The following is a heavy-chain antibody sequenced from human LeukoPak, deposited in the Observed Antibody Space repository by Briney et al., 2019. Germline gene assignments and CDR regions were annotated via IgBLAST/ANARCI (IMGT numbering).Heavy chain of an antibody. J-gene: IGHJ5*02. CDR1: GYTFTSYD. D-gene: IGHD2-2*01. CDR3: ARVWCSSTNCLNGWFDP. CDR2: MNPKSGNT. V-gene: IGHV1-8*01. Sequence: ASVKVSCKASGYTFTSYDINWVRQATGQGLEWMGWMNPKSGNTGYAQKFQGRVTMTRNTSINTAYMELSSLTSEDTAVYYCARVWCSSTNCLNGWFDPWGQGTLVTVSS.